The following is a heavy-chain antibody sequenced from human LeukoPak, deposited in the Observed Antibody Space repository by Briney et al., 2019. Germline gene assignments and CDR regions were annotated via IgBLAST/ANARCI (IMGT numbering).Heavy chain of an antibody. V-gene: IGHV4-4*07. Sequence: SETLSLTCTVSGGSISSYYWSWIRQPAGKGLEWIGRIYTTGSTKYNPSLNSRVTISVDTSKNQFSLRLSSVTAADTAVYYCARWLPIAGGFDYWGQGALVTVSS. CDR1: GGSISSYY. J-gene: IGHJ4*02. D-gene: IGHD5-18*01. CDR3: ARWLPIAGGFDY. CDR2: IYTTGST.